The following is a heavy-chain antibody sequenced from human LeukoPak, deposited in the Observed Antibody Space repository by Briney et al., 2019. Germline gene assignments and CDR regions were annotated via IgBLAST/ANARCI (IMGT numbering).Heavy chain of an antibody. V-gene: IGHV3-43*01. CDR1: GFTFDDYT. CDR3: ARDFFFGSSGYYSVGPANAFDY. Sequence: GGSLRLSCAASGFTFDDYTMHWVRQAPETGLEWVSLITWDGGSTYYADSVKGRFTISRDNNKNSLTLQINSLRTEDSALYYCARDFFFGSSGYYSVGPANAFDYWGQGTLVTVSS. J-gene: IGHJ4*02. D-gene: IGHD3-3*01. CDR2: ITWDGGST.